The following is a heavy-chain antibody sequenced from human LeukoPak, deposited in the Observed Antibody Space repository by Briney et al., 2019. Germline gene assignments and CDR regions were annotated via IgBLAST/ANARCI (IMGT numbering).Heavy chain of an antibody. V-gene: IGHV3-23*01. J-gene: IGHJ4*01. CDR1: GFTFSNYA. CDR2: ISGSGGST. D-gene: IGHD1-1*01. Sequence: GGSLGLSCAASGFTFSNYAMSWVRQAPGKGLEWVSVISGSGGSTYYADSVKGRFTISRDNSKNTLYLQMNSLRAEDTAVYYCAKVESGAQGYFDYWGQGILVTVSS. CDR3: AKVESGAQGYFDY.